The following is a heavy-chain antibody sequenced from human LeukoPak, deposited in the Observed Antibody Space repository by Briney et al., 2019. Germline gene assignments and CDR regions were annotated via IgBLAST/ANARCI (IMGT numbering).Heavy chain of an antibody. V-gene: IGHV1-69*05. CDR3: ARASARYDYVWGSYRTSFDY. J-gene: IGHJ4*02. CDR1: GYTFTSYG. CDR2: IIPIFGTA. Sequence: GASVKVSCKASGYTFTSYGISWVRQAPGQGLEWMGRIIPIFGTANYAQKFQGRVTITTDESTSTAYMELSSLRSEDTAVYYCARASARYDYVWGSYRTSFDYWGQGTLVTVSS. D-gene: IGHD3-16*02.